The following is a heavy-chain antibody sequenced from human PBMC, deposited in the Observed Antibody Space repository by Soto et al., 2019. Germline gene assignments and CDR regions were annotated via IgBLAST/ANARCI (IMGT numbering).Heavy chain of an antibody. CDR1: GGSISSGGYY. V-gene: IGHV4-31*03. Sequence: SETLSLTCTVSGGSISSGGYYWSWIRQHPGKGLEWIGYIYYSGSTYYNPSLKSRVTISVDTSKNQFSLKLSSVTAADTAVYYFARATRASIAAAGTYWLDPWGQGTLVTVSS. CDR3: ARATRASIAAAGTYWLDP. D-gene: IGHD6-13*01. CDR2: IYYSGST. J-gene: IGHJ5*02.